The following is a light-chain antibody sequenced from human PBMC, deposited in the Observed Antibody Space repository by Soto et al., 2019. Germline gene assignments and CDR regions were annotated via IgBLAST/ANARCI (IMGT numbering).Light chain of an antibody. V-gene: IGKV1-5*01. CDR1: QTISSW. Sequence: DIQMTQSPSTLSGSVGDRVTITCRASQTISSWLAWYQQKPGKAPKLLIFDAYSLESGVPSRFSGSRSGKEFTLTITSLQPDGYATYYCQQYNSYSGTFGQGTKV. CDR3: QQYNSYSGT. CDR2: DAY. J-gene: IGKJ1*01.